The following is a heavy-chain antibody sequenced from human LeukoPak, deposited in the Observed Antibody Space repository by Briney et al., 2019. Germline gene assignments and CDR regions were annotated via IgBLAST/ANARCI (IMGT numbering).Heavy chain of an antibody. Sequence: ASVKVSCKASGYTFTSYDINWVRQATGQGLEWMGWMNPNSGNTGYAQKLQGRVTMTTDTSTSTAYMELRSLRSDDTAVYYCARDSITMIVVVPYGMDVWGQGTTVTVSS. D-gene: IGHD3-22*01. V-gene: IGHV1-8*01. CDR3: ARDSITMIVVVPYGMDV. J-gene: IGHJ6*02. CDR1: GYTFTSYD. CDR2: MNPNSGNT.